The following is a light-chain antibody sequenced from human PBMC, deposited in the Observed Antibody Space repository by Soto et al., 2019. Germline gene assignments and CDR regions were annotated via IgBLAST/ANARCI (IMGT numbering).Light chain of an antibody. CDR2: EVS. Sequence: QSVLTQPASVSGSPGQSITVSCTGTNNDVGAYKYVSWYQQHPGKAPKLMIYEVSNRPSGVSNRFSGSKSGNTASLTVSGLQPEDEADYYCSSYTSSTTLVFGTGTKVTVL. V-gene: IGLV2-14*01. CDR3: SSYTSSTTLV. CDR1: NNDVGAYKY. J-gene: IGLJ1*01.